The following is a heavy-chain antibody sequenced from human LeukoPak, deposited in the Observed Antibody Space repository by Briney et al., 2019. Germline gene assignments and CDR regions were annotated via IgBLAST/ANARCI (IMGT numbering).Heavy chain of an antibody. D-gene: IGHD5-18*01. CDR3: ARSPGTAIAGALFDY. V-gene: IGHV1-69*13. CDR2: IIPIFGTA. Sequence: ASVKVSCKASGGTFSSYAISWVRQAPGQGLEWMGGIIPIFGTANCAQKFQGRVTITADESTSTAYMELSSLRSEDTAVYYCARSPGTAIAGALFDYWGQGTLVTVSS. CDR1: GGTFSSYA. J-gene: IGHJ4*02.